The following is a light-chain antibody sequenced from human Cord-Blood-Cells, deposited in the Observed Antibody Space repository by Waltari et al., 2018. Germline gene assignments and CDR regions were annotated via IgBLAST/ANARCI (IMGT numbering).Light chain of an antibody. CDR2: AAS. J-gene: IGKJ2*01. V-gene: IGKV1-39*01. Sequence: DIQMTHTTSSLSASVGDRDTNTCRASQSISSYLNWYQQKPGKAPKLLIYAASSLQSGVPSRFSGSGSGTDFTLTISSLQPDDFATYYCQQNNSTPYTFGQGTKLEIK. CDR1: QSISSY. CDR3: QQNNSTPYT.